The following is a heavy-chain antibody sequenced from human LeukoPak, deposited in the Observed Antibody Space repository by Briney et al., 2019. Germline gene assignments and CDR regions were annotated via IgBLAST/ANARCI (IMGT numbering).Heavy chain of an antibody. CDR3: AKDARRSSGWYFFDH. V-gene: IGHV3-23*01. J-gene: IGHJ4*02. Sequence: GGSLRLSCVASGFSFSNLAMGWVRQAPGKGLEWVSVISDSGGTTYCADSVKGRFTISRDNSRNTLYLRMNSLRVEDTAVYYCAKDARRSSGWYFFDHWGQGTLVTVSS. CDR2: ISDSGGTT. D-gene: IGHD6-19*01. CDR1: GFSFSNLA.